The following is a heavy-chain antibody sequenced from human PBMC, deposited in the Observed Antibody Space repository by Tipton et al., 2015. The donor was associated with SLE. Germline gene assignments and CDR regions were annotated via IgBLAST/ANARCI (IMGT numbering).Heavy chain of an antibody. CDR1: GFTFSSYA. Sequence: GSLRLSCAASGFTFSSYAMSWVRQAPGKGLEWVSVIYSGGSTYYADSVKGRFTISRDNSKNTLYLQMNSLRAEDTAVYYCARRTSGSDAFDIWGQGTMVTVSS. V-gene: IGHV3-23*03. CDR2: IYSGGST. CDR3: ARRTSGSDAFDI. J-gene: IGHJ3*02. D-gene: IGHD6-19*01.